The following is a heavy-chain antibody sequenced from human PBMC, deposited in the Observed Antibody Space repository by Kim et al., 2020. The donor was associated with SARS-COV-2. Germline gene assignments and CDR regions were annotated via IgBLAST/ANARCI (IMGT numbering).Heavy chain of an antibody. CDR3: ARNIVVIPAARGAWFDP. D-gene: IGHD2-2*01. Sequence: SETLSLTCTVSGGSISSYYWSWIRQPPGKGLEWIGYIYYSGSTNYNPSLQSRVTISVDTSKNQFSLKLSSVTAADTAVYYCARNIVVIPAARGAWFDPWG. V-gene: IGHV4-59*01. J-gene: IGHJ5*02. CDR2: IYYSGST. CDR1: GGSISSYY.